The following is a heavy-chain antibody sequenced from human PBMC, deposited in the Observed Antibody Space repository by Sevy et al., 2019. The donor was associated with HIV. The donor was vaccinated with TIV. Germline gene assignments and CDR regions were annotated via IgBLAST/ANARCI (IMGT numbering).Heavy chain of an antibody. D-gene: IGHD5-18*01. CDR3: ARDPGYSSGSYYYYYMDV. CDR1: GFTFSSYS. V-gene: IGHV3-21*01. Sequence: GGSLRLSCAASGFTFSSYSVNWVRQAPGKGLEWVSSISGNSNYIYYGDSVKGRFTISRDNAKSSLYLQMNSLRAEDTAVYYCARDPGYSSGSYYYYYMDVWGKGTTVTVSS. J-gene: IGHJ6*03. CDR2: ISGNSNYI.